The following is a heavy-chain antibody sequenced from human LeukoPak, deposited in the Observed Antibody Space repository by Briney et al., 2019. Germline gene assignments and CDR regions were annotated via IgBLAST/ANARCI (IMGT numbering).Heavy chain of an antibody. CDR3: ARDLGLRFLDPLYYYYGMDV. V-gene: IGHV1-46*01. J-gene: IGHJ6*02. CDR1: GYTFTSYY. D-gene: IGHD3-3*01. CDR2: INPSGGST. Sequence: ASVKVSCKASGYTFTSYYMYWVRQAPGQGLEWMGIINPSGGSTSYAQKFQGRVTMTRDTSTSTVYMELSSLRSEDTAVYYCARDLGLRFLDPLYYYYGMDVWGQGTTVTVSS.